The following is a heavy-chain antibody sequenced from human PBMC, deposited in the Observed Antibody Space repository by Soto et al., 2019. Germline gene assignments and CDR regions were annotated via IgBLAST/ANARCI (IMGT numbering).Heavy chain of an antibody. D-gene: IGHD4-17*01. CDR1: GGTFSSYA. CDR3: ARDPYGDFSYYFDY. V-gene: IGHV1-69*13. CDR2: IIPIFGTA. Sequence: SVKVSCKASGGTFSSYAISWVRQAPGQGLEWMGGIIPIFGTANYAQKFLGRVTITADESTSTAYMELSSLRSEDTAVYYCARDPYGDFSYYFDYWGQGALVTVSS. J-gene: IGHJ4*02.